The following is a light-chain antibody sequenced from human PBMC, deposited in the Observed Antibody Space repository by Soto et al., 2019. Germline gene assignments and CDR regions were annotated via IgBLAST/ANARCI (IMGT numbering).Light chain of an antibody. Sequence: AIQMTQSPSSLSASVGDRVTITCRASQGIRNDLGWYQQKPGKAPQLLIYAASSLQSGVPSRFSGSGAGTDFSLTISSLQPEDFATYYCLQDYNYPRYTFGQGTKLEIK. CDR3: LQDYNYPRYT. CDR2: AAS. V-gene: IGKV1-6*01. J-gene: IGKJ2*01. CDR1: QGIRND.